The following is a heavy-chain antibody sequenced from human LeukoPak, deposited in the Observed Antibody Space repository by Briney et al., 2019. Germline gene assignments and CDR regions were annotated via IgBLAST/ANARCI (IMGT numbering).Heavy chain of an antibody. J-gene: IGHJ4*02. CDR1: GYTFTTYA. Sequence: ASVKVSCKASGYTFTTYAIHWVRRAPGQGLEWMGWMNPNSGNTDYAQKFQGRVTMTRNTSISTAYMELSSLRSEDTAVYYCARGDDSSGYSKDFDYWGQGTLVAVSS. D-gene: IGHD3-22*01. V-gene: IGHV1-8*02. CDR2: MNPNSGNT. CDR3: ARGDDSSGYSKDFDY.